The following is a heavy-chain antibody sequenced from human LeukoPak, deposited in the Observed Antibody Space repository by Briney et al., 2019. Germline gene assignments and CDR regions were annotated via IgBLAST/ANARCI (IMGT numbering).Heavy chain of an antibody. Sequence: ASVTVSCKASGYTFTSYGISWVRQAPGQGLEWMGWISAYNGNTNYAQKLQRRVTMTTDTSTSTAYMELRSLRSDDTAVYYCALRGYSYCWDRWFDLWGQGTLVTVSS. V-gene: IGHV1-18*01. J-gene: IGHJ5*02. CDR3: ALRGYSYCWDRWFDL. CDR2: ISAYNGNT. CDR1: GYTFTSYG. D-gene: IGHD5-18*01.